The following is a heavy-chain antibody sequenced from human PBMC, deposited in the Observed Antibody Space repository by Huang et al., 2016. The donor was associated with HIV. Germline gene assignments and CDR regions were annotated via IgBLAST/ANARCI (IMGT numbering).Heavy chain of an antibody. CDR2: ITQSGST. V-gene: IGHV4-34*01. J-gene: IGHJ3*02. Sequence: QVQLQQWGAGLLKPSETLSLTCAVYGGAFSGYYLSWIRQPPGKGLEWIGEITQSGSTNNKPALKSRVTISVGTSKNQFSLKLNSVTAADTAVYYCARGPDYYDSSGREAFDIWGQGTMVTVSS. D-gene: IGHD3-22*01. CDR3: ARGPDYYDSSGREAFDI. CDR1: GGAFSGYY.